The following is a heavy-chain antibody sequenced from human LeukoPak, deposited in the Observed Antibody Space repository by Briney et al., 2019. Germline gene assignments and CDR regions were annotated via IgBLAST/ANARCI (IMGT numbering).Heavy chain of an antibody. CDR2: MNPNSGNT. CDR3: ARVVRCYDSSAYYPIYYYCYMDV. D-gene: IGHD3-22*01. J-gene: IGHJ6*03. V-gene: IGHV1-8*03. Sequence: ASVKVSCKASGYTFTDYDITWVRQATGQGLEWMGWMNPNSGNTGYAQKFQGRATITRNTSIGTAYMELSSLRSEDTAVYYCARVVRCYDSSAYYPIYYYCYMDVWGKGTTVTVSS. CDR1: GYTFTDYD.